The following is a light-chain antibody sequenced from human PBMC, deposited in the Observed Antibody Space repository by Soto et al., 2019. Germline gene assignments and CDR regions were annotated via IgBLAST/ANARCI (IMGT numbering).Light chain of an antibody. J-gene: IGKJ1*01. CDR2: GGS. CDR1: QSVSSNH. Sequence: DIVLTQSLGTLSLSPGERATLSCRASQSVSSNHLAWYQQKPGQAPRLLIYGGSSRATGIPVRFSGSGSETDFTLTITRLEPEDFAVYYCQQYSSSRTFGQGTKVEIK. V-gene: IGKV3-20*01. CDR3: QQYSSSRT.